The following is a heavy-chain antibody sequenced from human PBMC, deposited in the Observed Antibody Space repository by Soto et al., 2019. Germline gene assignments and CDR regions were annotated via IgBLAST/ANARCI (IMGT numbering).Heavy chain of an antibody. V-gene: IGHV4-59*01. J-gene: IGHJ5*02. CDR1: GGSISSYY. CDR2: IYYSGST. Sequence: PSETLSLTCTVSGGSISSYYWSWIRQPPGKGLERIGYIYYSGSTNYNPSLKSRVTISVDTSKNHFSLKLSSVTAADTAVYYCAREGPEYSSSSGYNWFDPWGQGTLVTVSS. CDR3: AREGPEYSSSSGYNWFDP. D-gene: IGHD6-6*01.